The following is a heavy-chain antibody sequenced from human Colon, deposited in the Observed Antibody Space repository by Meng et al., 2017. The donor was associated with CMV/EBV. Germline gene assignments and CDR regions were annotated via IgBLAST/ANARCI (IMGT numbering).Heavy chain of an antibody. V-gene: IGHV3-48*03. Sequence: GESLKISCAASGFTFGSSEMSWVRQAPGRGLEWIAFISATGNTIYYADSVRGRFTISRDNAKNSLYLQMNSLRAEDTAVYYCASYSSYYYGMDVWGQGTTVTVSS. CDR1: GFTFGSSE. CDR2: ISATGNTI. CDR3: ASYSSYYYGMDV. D-gene: IGHD6-13*01. J-gene: IGHJ6*02.